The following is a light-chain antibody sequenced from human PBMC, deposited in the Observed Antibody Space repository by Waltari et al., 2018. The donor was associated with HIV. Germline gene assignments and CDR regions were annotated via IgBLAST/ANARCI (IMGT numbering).Light chain of an antibody. CDR3: YSTESSGTHRV. CDR2: EDI. CDR1: TLQKKY. V-gene: IGLV3-10*01. J-gene: IGLJ3*02. Sequence: SYELTQPPSVSVSPGQTARITCSGDTLQKKYAHWYQQKSGQAPVLVIYEDIKRPSGIPERFSGSSSGTIAILTISGAQVEDEADYYCYSTESSGTHRVFGGGTKLTVL.